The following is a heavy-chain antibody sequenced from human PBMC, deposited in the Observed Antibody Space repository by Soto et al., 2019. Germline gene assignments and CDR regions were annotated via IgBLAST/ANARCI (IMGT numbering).Heavy chain of an antibody. CDR3: ARRWPHSSSSIDY. CDR1: GGSISSSSYY. D-gene: IGHD6-6*01. J-gene: IGHJ4*02. V-gene: IGHV4-39*01. Sequence: QLQLQESGPGLVKPSETLSLTCTVSGGSISSSSYYWGWIRQPPGKGLEWIGSIYYSGSTYYNPSLKSRVTISVDTSKNQFSLKLSSVTAADTAVYYCARRWPHSSSSIDYWGQGTLVTVSS. CDR2: IYYSGST.